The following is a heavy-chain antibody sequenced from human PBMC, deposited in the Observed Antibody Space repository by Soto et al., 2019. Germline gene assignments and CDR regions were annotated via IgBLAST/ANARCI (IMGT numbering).Heavy chain of an antibody. D-gene: IGHD5-18*01. Sequence: VLLVESGGGLIQPGGSLRLSCAASGFTVSTNYMTWVRQAPGKGLEWVSSIYSGGSTYYADSVRGRFTISRDNAKNTLYLQMTSLGTEDTAVYYCARDSHSPERFDSWGQGTLVTVAS. J-gene: IGHJ4*02. CDR3: ARDSHSPERFDS. CDR1: GFTVSTNY. V-gene: IGHV3-53*01. CDR2: IYSGGST.